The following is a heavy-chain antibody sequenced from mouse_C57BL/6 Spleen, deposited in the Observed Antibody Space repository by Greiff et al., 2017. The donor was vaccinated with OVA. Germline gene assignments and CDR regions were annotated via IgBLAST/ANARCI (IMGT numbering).Heavy chain of an antibody. Sequence: EVMLVESGGGLVTSGVCLKLSCAASGFTFSDYGMPRCLHAPEKGLDCVAYISSGSSTIYYADTVKGRFTISRDNAKNTLFLQMTSLRSEDTAMYYCARNYGSSYYAMDYWGQGTSVTVSS. CDR2: ISSGSSTI. D-gene: IGHD1-1*01. V-gene: IGHV5-17*01. J-gene: IGHJ4*01. CDR1: GFTFSDYG. CDR3: ARNYGSSYYAMDY.